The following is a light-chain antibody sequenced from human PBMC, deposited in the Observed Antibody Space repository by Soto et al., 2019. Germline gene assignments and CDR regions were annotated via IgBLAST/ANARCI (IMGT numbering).Light chain of an antibody. CDR3: VLLYGGAWV. Sequence: QTVVTQEPSLTVSPGGTVTLTCALTTGAVTSDYYPNWFQRKPGQALRTLIYRTSNKHSWTPARFSGSLLGGKAALTLSGVQTEDEADYYCVLLYGGAWVFGGGPKLTVL. J-gene: IGLJ3*02. V-gene: IGLV7-43*01. CDR1: TGAVTSDYY. CDR2: RTS.